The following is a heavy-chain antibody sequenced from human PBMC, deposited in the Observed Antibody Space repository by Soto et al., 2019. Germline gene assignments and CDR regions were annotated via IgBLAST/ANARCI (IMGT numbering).Heavy chain of an antibody. D-gene: IGHD3-16*02. CDR3: AKDPDRYDYVWGTYRYSDH. Sequence: PGGSLRLSCTASGITFSNYAMSWVRLAPRKGLEWVSTISTSGGRPYYADSVKGRFTISRDNSNNTLYLQMNSLRAEDTAVYYCAKDPDRYDYVWGTYRYSDHWGQGTLVTVSS. CDR1: GITFSNYA. J-gene: IGHJ4*02. CDR2: ISTSGGRP. V-gene: IGHV3-23*01.